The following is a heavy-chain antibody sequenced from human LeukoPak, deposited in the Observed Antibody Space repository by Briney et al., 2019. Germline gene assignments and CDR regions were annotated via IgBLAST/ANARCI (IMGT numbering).Heavy chain of an antibody. V-gene: IGHV4-38-2*01. CDR2: IYHSGST. D-gene: IGHD3-22*01. Sequence: NPSETLSLTCAVSGYSISSGYYWGWIRQPPGKGLEWIGSIYHSGSTYYNPSLKSRVTISVDTSKNQFSLKLSSVTAADTAVYYCARVQWLWAFDYWGQGTLVTVSS. CDR1: GYSISSGYY. CDR3: ARVQWLWAFDY. J-gene: IGHJ4*02.